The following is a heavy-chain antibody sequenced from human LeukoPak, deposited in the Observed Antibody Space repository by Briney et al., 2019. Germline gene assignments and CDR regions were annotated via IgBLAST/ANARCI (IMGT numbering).Heavy chain of an antibody. CDR3: ARLGPRDYDILTGYYYGMDV. Sequence: SETLSLTCTASGGSISSYYWSWIRQPPGKGLEWIGYIYYSGSTNYNPSLKSRVTISVDTSKNQFSLKLSSVTAADTAVYYCARLGPRDYDILTGYYYGMDVWGQGTTVTVSS. CDR2: IYYSGST. D-gene: IGHD3-9*01. J-gene: IGHJ6*02. V-gene: IGHV4-59*08. CDR1: GGSISSYY.